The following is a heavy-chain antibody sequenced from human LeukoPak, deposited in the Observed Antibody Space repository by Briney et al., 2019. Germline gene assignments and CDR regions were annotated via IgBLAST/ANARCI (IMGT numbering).Heavy chain of an antibody. CDR2: ISGSGGST. D-gene: IGHD3-22*01. CDR1: GFTFSSYA. J-gene: IGHJ4*02. Sequence: GGSLRLSCAASGFTFSSYAMSWARQAPGKGLEWVSAISGSGGSTYYADSVKGRFTISRDNSKNTLHLQMNSLRAEDTAVYYCAKTSLTYYYDSSGYYTDFDYWGQGTLVTVSS. CDR3: AKTSLTYYYDSSGYYTDFDY. V-gene: IGHV3-23*01.